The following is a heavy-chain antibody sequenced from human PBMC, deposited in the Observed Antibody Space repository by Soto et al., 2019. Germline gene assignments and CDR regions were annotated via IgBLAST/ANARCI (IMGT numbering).Heavy chain of an antibody. CDR1: GGTFSSSA. CDR3: ATEVKRLLVPGLMGWFDP. J-gene: IGHJ5*02. D-gene: IGHD3-22*01. CDR2: MIPNFGTA. Sequence: QVQLVQSGAEVKKPGSSVKVSCKASGGTFSSSAISWVRQAPGQGLEWMGGMIPNFGTAKYAQKFQDRVTITADESTSTAYKELSSLRSDDTAVYYCATEVKRLLVPGLMGWFDPWGQGTLVTVSS. V-gene: IGHV1-69*12.